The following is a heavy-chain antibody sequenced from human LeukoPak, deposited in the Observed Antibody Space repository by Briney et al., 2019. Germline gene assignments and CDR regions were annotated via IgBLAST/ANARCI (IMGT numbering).Heavy chain of an antibody. V-gene: IGHV4-61*01. D-gene: IGHD6-13*01. CDR1: GGSVSSGSYY. J-gene: IGHJ4*02. Sequence: SETLSLTCSVSGGSVSSGSYYWSWIRQPPGKGLEWIGYIYYSGSTNYNPSLKSRVTIAVDTSKNQFSLKLSSVTAADTAVYYCARGREYSSSWYALGYWGQGTLVTVSS. CDR2: IYYSGST. CDR3: ARGREYSSSWYALGY.